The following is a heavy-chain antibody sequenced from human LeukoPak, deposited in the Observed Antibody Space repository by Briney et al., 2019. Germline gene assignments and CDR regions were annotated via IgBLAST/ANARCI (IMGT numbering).Heavy chain of an antibody. Sequence: SETLSLTCAVYGGSFSGYYWSWIRQPPGKGLEWIGEINHSGSTNYNPSLKSRVSISVDTSKNQFSLKLSSVTAADTAVYYCARDLYYGSGSYATRVYYYYGMDVCGKGTTVTVSS. D-gene: IGHD3-10*01. CDR3: ARDLYYGSGSYATRVYYYYGMDV. J-gene: IGHJ6*04. CDR1: GGSFSGYY. V-gene: IGHV4-34*01. CDR2: INHSGST.